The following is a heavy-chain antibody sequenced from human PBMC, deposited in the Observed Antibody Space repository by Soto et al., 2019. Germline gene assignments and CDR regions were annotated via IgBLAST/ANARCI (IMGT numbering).Heavy chain of an antibody. Sequence: GASVKVSCRASGYTFTSYKMHWVRQAPGQGLEWMGWMNPNSGNTGYAQKFQGRVTMTRNTSISTAYMELSSLRSEDTAVYYCARGALWFGDYNWFDPWRQGTLVTVSS. J-gene: IGHJ5*02. CDR1: GYTFTSYK. CDR2: MNPNSGNT. D-gene: IGHD3-10*01. V-gene: IGHV1-8*02. CDR3: ARGALWFGDYNWFDP.